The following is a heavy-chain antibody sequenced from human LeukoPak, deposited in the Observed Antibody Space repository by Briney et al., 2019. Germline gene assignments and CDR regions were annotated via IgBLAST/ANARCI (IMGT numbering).Heavy chain of an antibody. CDR2: ISGSGGST. J-gene: IGHJ3*02. V-gene: IGHV3-23*01. CDR3: AKDHDTAYAFDI. D-gene: IGHD5-18*01. Sequence: GGSLRLSCAASGFTFNNYAMNWVRQAPGKGLEWVSAISGSGGSTYYADSVKGRFTISRDNSKNTLYLQMNSLRAEDTAVYCCAKDHDTAYAFDIWGQGTLFTVSS. CDR1: GFTFNNYA.